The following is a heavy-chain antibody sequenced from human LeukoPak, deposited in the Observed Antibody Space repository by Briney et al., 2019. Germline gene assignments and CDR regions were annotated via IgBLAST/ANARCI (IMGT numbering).Heavy chain of an antibody. D-gene: IGHD5-18*01. V-gene: IGHV3-48*04. CDR1: GFTFSSYS. CDR2: ISSSSSTI. CDR3: ARDRRDTAMVSSY. J-gene: IGHJ4*02. Sequence: PGGSLRLSCAASGFTFSSYSMNWVRQAPGKGLGWVSYISSSSSTIYYADSVKGRFTISRDNAKNSLYLQMNSLRAEDTAVYYCARDRRDTAMVSSYWGQGTLVTVSS.